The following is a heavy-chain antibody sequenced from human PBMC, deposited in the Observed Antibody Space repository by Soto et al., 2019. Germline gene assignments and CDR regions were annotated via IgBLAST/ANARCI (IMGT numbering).Heavy chain of an antibody. Sequence: RESLKISCKGSGYSVTSYWIGWVRQMPGKGLEWMGIIYPGDSDTRYSPSFQGQVTISADKSISTAYLQWSSLKASDTATYYCARQGTNYYDSSGYYYYYGMDVWGQGTTVTVSS. J-gene: IGHJ6*02. CDR3: ARQGTNYYDSSGYYYYYGMDV. D-gene: IGHD3-22*01. CDR1: GYSVTSYW. CDR2: IYPGDSDT. V-gene: IGHV5-51*01.